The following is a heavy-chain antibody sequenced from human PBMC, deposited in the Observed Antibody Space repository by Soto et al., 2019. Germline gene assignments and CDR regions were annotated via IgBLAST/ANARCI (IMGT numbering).Heavy chain of an antibody. Sequence: QVQLVQSGAEVKKPGSSVKVSCKASGGTFSSYTISWVRQAPGQGLEWMGRIIPILGIANYAQKFQGRVTITADKSTSTAYMELCSLRSEDTAVYYCARDRDNNYYYYYMDVWGKGTTVTVSS. CDR2: IIPILGIA. CDR1: GGTFSSYT. J-gene: IGHJ6*03. D-gene: IGHD3-10*01. CDR3: ARDRDNNYYYYYMDV. V-gene: IGHV1-69*08.